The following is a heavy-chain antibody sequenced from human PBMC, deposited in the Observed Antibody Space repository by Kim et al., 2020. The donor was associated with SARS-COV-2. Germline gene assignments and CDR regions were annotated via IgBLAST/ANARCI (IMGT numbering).Heavy chain of an antibody. Sequence: GGSLRLSCAASGFTFSDYYMSWIRQAPGKGLEWVSYISSSGSTIYYADSVKGRFTISRDNAKNSLYLQMNSLRAEDTAVYYCARGHSNYNYYYGMDVWGQRTTLTHSS. CDR3: ARGHSNYNYYYGMDV. J-gene: IGHJ6*02. CDR1: GFTFSDYY. CDR2: ISSSGSTI. D-gene: IGHD4-4*01. V-gene: IGHV3-11*01.